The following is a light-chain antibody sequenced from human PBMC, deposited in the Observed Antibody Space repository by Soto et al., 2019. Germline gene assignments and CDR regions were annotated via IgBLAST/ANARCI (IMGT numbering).Light chain of an antibody. CDR2: AAS. CDR1: QSIDSY. CDR3: QQSHSSPFT. Sequence: DIQMTQSPSSLSASVGDRVTITCRASQSIDSYLNWYQQKLGKAPKLLIYAASSVQSGVPSRFSGTGSGTDFTLTISSLRPEDFATYYCQQSHSSPFTFGPGTKVDIK. J-gene: IGKJ3*01. V-gene: IGKV1-39*01.